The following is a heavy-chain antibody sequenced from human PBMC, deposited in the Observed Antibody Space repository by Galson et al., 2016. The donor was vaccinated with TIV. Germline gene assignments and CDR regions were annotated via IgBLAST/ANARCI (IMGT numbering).Heavy chain of an antibody. CDR2: IYYRGST. Sequence: TLSLTCSVSGGSISSNNYYWSWIRQPPGKGLEWIGYIYYRGSTYYNPSLKSRVTMSVDTSKNHFSLNLSSVTAADTAVYYCARGVGDGYTLSHIDSWGQGTLVTVSS. J-gene: IGHJ4*02. CDR3: ARGVGDGYTLSHIDS. V-gene: IGHV4-30-4*01. CDR1: GGSISSNNYY. D-gene: IGHD5-24*01.